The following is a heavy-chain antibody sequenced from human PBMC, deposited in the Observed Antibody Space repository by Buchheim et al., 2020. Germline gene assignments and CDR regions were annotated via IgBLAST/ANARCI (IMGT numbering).Heavy chain of an antibody. CDR2: INWNGANK. Sequence: EVQLVESGGDVVRPGGSLRISCADSGFTFDDYGMSWVRQAPGKGLEWVSGINWNGANKGYADSVKGRFTISRDNAKNSLYLQRNSPRAEDTALYHCARGYCGYDFGGYFDLWGRGTL. D-gene: IGHD5-12*01. J-gene: IGHJ2*01. V-gene: IGHV3-20*01. CDR1: GFTFDDYG. CDR3: ARGYCGYDFGGYFDL.